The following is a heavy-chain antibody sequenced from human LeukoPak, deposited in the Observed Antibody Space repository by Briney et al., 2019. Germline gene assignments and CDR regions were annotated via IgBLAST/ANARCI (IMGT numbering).Heavy chain of an antibody. V-gene: IGHV1-2*04. CDR3: ATGGPQTSGEKRGLDY. J-gene: IGHJ4*02. D-gene: IGHD6-25*01. CDR1: GYRFTDFS. Sequence: APVKLSCKPSGYRFTDFSIYWVRQAPGQGLEWMCWFNPNTGDAKYAEKFQGWITMTSDTSIRTAYMEIRSLKSDDTAIYYCATGGPQTSGEKRGLDYWGQGTLVTVSS. CDR2: FNPNTGDA.